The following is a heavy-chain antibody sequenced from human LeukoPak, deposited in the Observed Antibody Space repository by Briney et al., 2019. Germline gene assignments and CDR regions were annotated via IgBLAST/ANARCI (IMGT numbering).Heavy chain of an antibody. Sequence: GGSLRLSCAASGFTFSSLGMHWVRQAPGKGLEWVAFIRYDGSNVYYADSVKGRFTISRDNSKNTLYQQMNSLRTEDTAIYYCARANGGNHCWGQGTLVTVSS. J-gene: IGHJ4*02. CDR2: IRYDGSNV. D-gene: IGHD2-8*01. CDR3: ARANGGNHC. CDR1: GFTFSSLG. V-gene: IGHV3-30*02.